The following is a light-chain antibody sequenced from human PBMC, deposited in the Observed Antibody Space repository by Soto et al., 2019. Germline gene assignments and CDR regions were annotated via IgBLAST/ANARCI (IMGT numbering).Light chain of an antibody. V-gene: IGKV1-27*01. CDR2: AAS. CDR3: QKYNSAP. Sequence: DIQMTQSPSSLSASVGDRVTITCRACQGISNYLAWYQQKPGKVPKLLIYAASTLQSGVPSRFSGSGSGTDFTLTISSLQPEDVATYYCQKYNSAPFGQGTRLEIK. J-gene: IGKJ5*01. CDR1: QGISNY.